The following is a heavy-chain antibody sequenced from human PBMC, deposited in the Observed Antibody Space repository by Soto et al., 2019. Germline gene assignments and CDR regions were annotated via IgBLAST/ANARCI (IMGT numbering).Heavy chain of an antibody. Sequence: QVQLVQSGAEVKKPGASVKVSCKASGYTFTSYAMHWVRQAPGQRLEWMGWINAGNGNTKYSQKFQGRVTITRDTSASTAYMELSSLRSEDTAVYYCARDGYSSSSRYYYYVDVWGKGTTVTVSS. CDR3: ARDGYSSSSRYYYYVDV. CDR1: GYTFTSYA. D-gene: IGHD6-6*01. V-gene: IGHV1-3*01. J-gene: IGHJ6*03. CDR2: INAGNGNT.